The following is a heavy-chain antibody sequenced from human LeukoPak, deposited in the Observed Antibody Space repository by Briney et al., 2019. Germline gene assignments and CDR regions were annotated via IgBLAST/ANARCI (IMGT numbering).Heavy chain of an antibody. V-gene: IGHV3-23*01. J-gene: IGHJ4*02. D-gene: IGHD3-22*01. Sequence: PGGSLRLSCAASGFTFGSYAMSWVRQAPGKGLEWVSGISGSGDNIFYADSVKGRFTISRDNSKNTLYLQMNSLRAEDTAVYYCVRGDSKGYYHYFDYWGQGTLVTVSS. CDR3: VRGDSKGYYHYFDY. CDR2: ISGSGDNI. CDR1: GFTFGSYA.